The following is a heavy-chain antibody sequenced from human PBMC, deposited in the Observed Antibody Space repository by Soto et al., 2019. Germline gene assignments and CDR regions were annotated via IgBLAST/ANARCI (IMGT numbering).Heavy chain of an antibody. CDR1: GFTFSSYA. V-gene: IGHV3-30-3*01. CDR2: ISYDGSNK. D-gene: IGHD3-3*01. CDR3: ARDGKGNLSIGITIFAAVRAY. J-gene: IGHJ4*02. Sequence: GGSLRLSCAASGFTFSSYAMHWVRQAPGKGLEWVAVISYDGSNKYYADSVKGRFTISRDNSKNTLYLQMNSLRAEDTAVYYCARDGKGNLSIGITIFAAVRAYWGQGTLVTVSS.